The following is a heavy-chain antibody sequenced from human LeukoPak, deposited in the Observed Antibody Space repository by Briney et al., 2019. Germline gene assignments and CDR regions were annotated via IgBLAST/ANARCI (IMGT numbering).Heavy chain of an antibody. Sequence: GGSLRLPCAAFGFTFSSYAMHWVRQAPGKGLEWVAVISYDGSNKYYADSVKGRFTISRDNSKNTLYLQMNSLRAEDTAVYYCARDDTDCSSTSCSPGSYYYYYGMDVWGKGTTVTVSS. J-gene: IGHJ6*04. V-gene: IGHV3-30*04. CDR3: ARDDTDCSSTSCSPGSYYYYYGMDV. CDR2: ISYDGSNK. CDR1: GFTFSSYA. D-gene: IGHD2-2*01.